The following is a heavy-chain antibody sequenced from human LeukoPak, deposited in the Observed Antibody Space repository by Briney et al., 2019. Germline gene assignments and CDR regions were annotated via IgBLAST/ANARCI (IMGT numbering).Heavy chain of an antibody. D-gene: IGHD3-10*01. J-gene: IGHJ6*04. Sequence: GGSLRLSCVASGFTFSSYWMHWVRRAPGKGLEGVANIKEDGSKKYFVDFEKGRFTISRDNDKNSLYLQMNSLRAEDTAVYYCARESRRITMVRGLDMDVWGKGTTVTVSS. V-gene: IGHV3-7*03. CDR1: GFTFSSYW. CDR3: ARESRRITMVRGLDMDV. CDR2: IKEDGSKK.